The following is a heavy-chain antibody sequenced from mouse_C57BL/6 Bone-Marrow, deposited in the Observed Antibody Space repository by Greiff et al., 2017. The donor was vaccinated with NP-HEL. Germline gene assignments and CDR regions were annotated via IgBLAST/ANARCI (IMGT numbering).Heavy chain of an antibody. D-gene: IGHD1-1*01. Sequence: QVQLKQPGAELVKPGASVKLSCKASGYTFTSYWMQWVKQRPGQGLEWIGEIDPSDSYTNYNQQFKGKATLTVDTSSSTAYMQLSSLTSEDSAVYYCARFTTVVADYWGQGTTLTVSS. CDR2: IDPSDSYT. V-gene: IGHV1-50*01. CDR3: ARFTTVVADY. J-gene: IGHJ2*01. CDR1: GYTFTSYW.